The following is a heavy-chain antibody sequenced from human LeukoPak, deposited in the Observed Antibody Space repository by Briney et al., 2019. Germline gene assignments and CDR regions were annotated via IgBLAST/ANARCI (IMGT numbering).Heavy chain of an antibody. V-gene: IGHV3-7*01. CDR2: IKQDGSEK. CDR3: ARDTPGEESH. CDR1: GFTFSAYW. J-gene: IGHJ4*02. D-gene: IGHD2-2*01. Sequence: PGGSLRLSCSASGFTFSAYWMSWVRQALGKGLEWVANIKQDGSEKYYVDSVKGRFTISRDNAKNSLYLQMNSLRGEDTAVYYCARDTPGEESHWGQGTLVTVSS.